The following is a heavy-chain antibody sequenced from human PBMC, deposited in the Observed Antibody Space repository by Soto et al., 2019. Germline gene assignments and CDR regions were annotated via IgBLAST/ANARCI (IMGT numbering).Heavy chain of an antibody. V-gene: IGHV1-69*01. J-gene: IGHJ5*02. Sequence: QVQLVQSGAEVKQPGSSVKVSCKASGGTFSSYAISWVRQAPGQGLEWLGGIIPIFGTANYAQKFQGRVTITADESTSTAYMELSSLRSEDTAVYYCARGGGKWERLRIEPDNWFDPWGQGTLVTVSS. CDR2: IIPIFGTA. CDR1: GGTFSSYA. D-gene: IGHD1-26*01. CDR3: ARGGGKWERLRIEPDNWFDP.